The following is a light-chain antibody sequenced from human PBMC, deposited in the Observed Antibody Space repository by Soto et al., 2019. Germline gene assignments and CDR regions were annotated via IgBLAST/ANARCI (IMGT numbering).Light chain of an antibody. CDR2: DAS. CDR3: QQRKYWPPLT. J-gene: IGKJ5*01. Sequence: EAVLTQSPATLSLSPGETATLSCRASHAVDIYLAWYQQRPGQAPRLLIYDASNRATGIPARFSGSGSGTDFTLTISSLEPEDVAVYCCQQRKYWPPLTFGQGTRLEIK. CDR1: HAVDIY. V-gene: IGKV3-11*01.